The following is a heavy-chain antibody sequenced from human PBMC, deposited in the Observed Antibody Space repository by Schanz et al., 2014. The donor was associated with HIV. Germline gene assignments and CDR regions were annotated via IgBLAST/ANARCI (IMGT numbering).Heavy chain of an antibody. CDR1: GYTFTSYD. Sequence: HLVQSGTEVKKPGASVKVSCKASGYTFTSYDVNWIRRPPGQGLEWMGWMNPNSGHTDYARSFQGRVTLTTDTSTTTAYMDLRSLRSDDTAVYHCARRESDGALDVWGPGTTVIVSS. V-gene: IGHV1-18*01. J-gene: IGHJ6*02. D-gene: IGHD2-21*02. CDR2: MNPNSGHT. CDR3: ARRESDGALDV.